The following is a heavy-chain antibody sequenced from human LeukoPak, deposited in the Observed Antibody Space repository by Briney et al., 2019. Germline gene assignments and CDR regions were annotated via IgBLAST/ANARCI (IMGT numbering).Heavy chain of an antibody. Sequence: SETLSLPCAVYGGSFSGYYWSWIRQPPGKGLEWIGEINHSGSTNYNPSLKSRVTISVDTSKNQFSLKLSSVTAADTAVYYCARGQYSSGWYDYWGQGTLVTVSS. D-gene: IGHD6-19*01. V-gene: IGHV4-34*01. CDR1: GGSFSGYY. CDR2: INHSGST. CDR3: ARGQYSSGWYDY. J-gene: IGHJ4*02.